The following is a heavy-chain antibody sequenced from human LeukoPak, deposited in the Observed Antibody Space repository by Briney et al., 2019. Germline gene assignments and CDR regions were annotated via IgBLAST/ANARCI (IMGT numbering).Heavy chain of an antibody. D-gene: IGHD5-12*01. CDR3: ARGSGYDYDVDYYYYGMDV. CDR1: GYTFTSYD. V-gene: IGHV1-8*01. J-gene: IGHJ6*02. Sequence: ASVKVSCKASGYTFTSYDINWVRQATGQGLEWMGRMNPNSGNTGYAQKFQGRVTMTRNTSISTAYMELSSLRSEDTAVYYCARGSGYDYDVDYYYYGMDVWGQGTTVTVS. CDR2: MNPNSGNT.